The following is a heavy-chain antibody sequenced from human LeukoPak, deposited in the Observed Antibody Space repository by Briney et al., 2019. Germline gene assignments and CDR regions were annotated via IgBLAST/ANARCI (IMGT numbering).Heavy chain of an antibody. J-gene: IGHJ4*02. V-gene: IGHV4-39*01. CDR2: IYYSGST. D-gene: IGHD3-22*01. CDR3: SYYYDSSGYYADY. CDR1: GGSISSSSYY. Sequence: PSETLSLTCTVSGGSISSSSYYWGWIRQPPGKGLEWIGSIYYSGSTYYNPSLKSRVTLSVDNSKNQFALKLSSVTAADTAVYYCSYYYDSSGYYADYWGQGTLVTVSS.